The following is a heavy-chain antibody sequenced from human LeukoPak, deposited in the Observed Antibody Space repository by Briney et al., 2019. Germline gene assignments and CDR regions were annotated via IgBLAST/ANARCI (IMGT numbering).Heavy chain of an antibody. CDR2: ISGSGGST. CDR1: GFTFSSYA. D-gene: IGHD1-26*01. CDR3: AKSSSGGYLVYYFDY. J-gene: IGHJ4*02. V-gene: IGHV3-23*01. Sequence: GGSLRLSCAASGFTFSSYAMSWVRQAPGKGLEWVSAISGSGGSTYYADSVKGRFTISRDNSKNTLYLQMNSLRAEDTAVYYCAKSSSGGYLVYYFDYWGQGTLVTVSS.